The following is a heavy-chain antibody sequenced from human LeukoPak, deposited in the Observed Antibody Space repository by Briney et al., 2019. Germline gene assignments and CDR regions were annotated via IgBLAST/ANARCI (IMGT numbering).Heavy chain of an antibody. CDR2: FYTSGST. D-gene: IGHD1-7*01. CDR1: GGSISSYY. CDR3: ERDRLELGVFDI. V-gene: IGHV4-4*07. J-gene: IGHJ3*02. Sequence: SETLSLTCTVSGGSISSYYWSWIRQPAGKGLEWIGRFYTSGSTNYNPSLKSRVNMSVDTSKNQFSLNLNCVTAGDTAVYYCERDRLELGVFDIWGQGTMVTVSS.